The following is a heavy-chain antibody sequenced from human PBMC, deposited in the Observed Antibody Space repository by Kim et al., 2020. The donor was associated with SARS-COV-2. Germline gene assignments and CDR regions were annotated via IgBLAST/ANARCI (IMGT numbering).Heavy chain of an antibody. D-gene: IGHD4-17*01. CDR1: GFTFSSYA. V-gene: IGHV3-23*01. J-gene: IGHJ6*02. CDR3: AKVVHGDSYYYYGRDV. Sequence: GGSLRLSCAASGFTFSSYAMSWVRQAPGKGLEWVSAISNSGGSTDYADSVKGRFTFSRDDSKNTLSLQMNSLRAEDTAVYYCAKVVHGDSYYYYGRDVWGQGATAAVS. CDR2: ISNSGGST.